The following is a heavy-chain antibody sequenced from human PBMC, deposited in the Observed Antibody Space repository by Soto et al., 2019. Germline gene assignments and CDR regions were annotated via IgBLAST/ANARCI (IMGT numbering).Heavy chain of an antibody. Sequence: PVGSLRLSCAASGFTFSSYAMSWVRQAPGKGLEWVSAISGSGGSTYYADSVKGRFTISRDNSKNTLYLQMNSLRAEDTAVYYCARTTYYYDSSGPPAYWGQGTLVTAPQ. V-gene: IGHV3-23*01. J-gene: IGHJ4*02. D-gene: IGHD3-22*01. CDR3: ARTTYYYDSSGPPAY. CDR2: ISGSGGST. CDR1: GFTFSSYA.